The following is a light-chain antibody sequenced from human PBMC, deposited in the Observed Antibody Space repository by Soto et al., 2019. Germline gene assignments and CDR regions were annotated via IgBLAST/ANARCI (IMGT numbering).Light chain of an antibody. Sequence: EIVMTQSPATLSVSPGERVTLSCRASQSVGNNLAWYQQNPGQAPRLLIHGASTRATGIPARFSGSGSGTEFTLTISSLQSEDFAVYYCQQQSNWPRAFGQGTKVEMK. CDR2: GAS. V-gene: IGKV3-15*01. CDR3: QQQSNWPRA. J-gene: IGKJ1*01. CDR1: QSVGNN.